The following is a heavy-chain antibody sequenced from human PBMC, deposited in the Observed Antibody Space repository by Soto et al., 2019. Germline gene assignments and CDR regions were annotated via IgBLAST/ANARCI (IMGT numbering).Heavy chain of an antibody. D-gene: IGHD2-2*01. CDR3: ARSDCTSTSCYVVWFDP. CDR1: GFSFSNYG. V-gene: IGHV3-21*01. Sequence: EVQLVESGVGLVKPGGSLRLSCAASGFSFSNYGMNWVRQAPGKGLEWVSSISSSSSYISYADSVKGRFTISRDNARNSVYLQMNSLRAEDTAVYYCARSDCTSTSCYVVWFDPWGQGTLVTVSS. CDR2: ISSSSSYI. J-gene: IGHJ5*02.